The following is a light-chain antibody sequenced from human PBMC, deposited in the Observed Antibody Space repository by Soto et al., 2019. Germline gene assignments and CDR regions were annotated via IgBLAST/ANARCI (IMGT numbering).Light chain of an antibody. CDR3: QQGDSFPIT. Sequence: DIQMTQSPSSVSASVGDRVTITCRASPSISSWLAWYLQKPGTVPKLLIYAASSLQSGVPSRFSGSVAGTEFTLTITTLQPEDFGTYYCQQGDSFPITFGQGTRLEIK. J-gene: IGKJ5*01. CDR2: AAS. V-gene: IGKV1-12*01. CDR1: PSISSW.